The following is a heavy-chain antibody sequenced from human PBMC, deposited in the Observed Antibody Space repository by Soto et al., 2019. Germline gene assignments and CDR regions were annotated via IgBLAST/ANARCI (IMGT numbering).Heavy chain of an antibody. CDR3: AREYTAWPLAYGLDV. CDR1: GFTFSTYS. Sequence: PGGSLRLSCVGSGFTFSTYSINWVRQAPGKGLEWVSSISSRSDIYYADSVKGRFTISRDNAKNSVSLQMNSLRAEDTAVYYCAREYTAWPLAYGLDVWGQGTAVTVSS. J-gene: IGHJ6*02. V-gene: IGHV3-21*01. CDR2: ISSRSDI. D-gene: IGHD2-2*02.